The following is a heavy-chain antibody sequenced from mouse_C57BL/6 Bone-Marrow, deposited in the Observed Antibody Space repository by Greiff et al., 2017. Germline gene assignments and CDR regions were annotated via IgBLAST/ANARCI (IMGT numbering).Heavy chain of an antibody. V-gene: IGHV3-6*01. J-gene: IGHJ4*01. D-gene: IGHD1-1*02. CDR2: ISYDGSN. CDR1: GYSITSGYY. CDR3: ARRNYSYYAMDY. Sequence: EVQLQESGPGLVKPSQSLSLTSSVTGYSITSGYYWNWIRQFPGNKLEWMGYISYDGSNNYNPSLKNRISITRDTSKNQFFLKLNSVTTEDTATYYCARRNYSYYAMDYWGQGTSVTVSS.